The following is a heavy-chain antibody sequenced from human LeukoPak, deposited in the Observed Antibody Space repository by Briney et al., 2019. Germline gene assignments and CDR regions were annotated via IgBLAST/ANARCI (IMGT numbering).Heavy chain of an antibody. CDR2: INHSGST. D-gene: IGHD4-17*01. CDR1: GGSFSGYY. J-gene: IGHJ6*02. Sequence: SETLSLTCAVYGGSFSGYYWSWIRQPPGKGLEWIGEINHSGSTNYNPSLKSRVTISVDTSKNQFSLKLSSMTAADTAVYYCARGLTSDYGDYYYYGMDVWGQGTTVTVSS. V-gene: IGHV4-34*01. CDR3: ARGLTSDYGDYYYYGMDV.